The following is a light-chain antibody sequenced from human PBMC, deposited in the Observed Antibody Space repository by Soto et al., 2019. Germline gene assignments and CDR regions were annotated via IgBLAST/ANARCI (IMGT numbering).Light chain of an antibody. Sequence: DIQMTQSPSPLSASVGDRVPITCRTSQTITTSLIWYRQKPGNAPDLLIYAASSLQSGIPSRFGGRGSGTDFTLTITGLQPEDFATYYCQQNYSLPITFGQGTRLEIK. CDR1: QTITTS. V-gene: IGKV1-39*01. CDR2: AAS. J-gene: IGKJ5*01. CDR3: QQNYSLPIT.